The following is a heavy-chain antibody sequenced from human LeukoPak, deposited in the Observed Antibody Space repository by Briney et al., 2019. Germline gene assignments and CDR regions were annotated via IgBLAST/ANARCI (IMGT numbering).Heavy chain of an antibody. V-gene: IGHV4-34*01. D-gene: IGHD3-10*01. Sequence: SETLSLTCAVYGGSFSGYYWSWIRQSPGKGLEWIGEVNHDGTTNFNPSLRSRVTVSVDTSKNQFSLKLTSVTAADTAVYYCARGYGSGIPGNWGRGSLVTVSS. CDR1: GGSFSGYY. J-gene: IGHJ4*02. CDR3: ARGYGSGIPGN. CDR2: VNHDGTT.